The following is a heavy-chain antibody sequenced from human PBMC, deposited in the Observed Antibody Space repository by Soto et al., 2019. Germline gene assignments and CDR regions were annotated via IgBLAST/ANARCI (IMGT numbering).Heavy chain of an antibody. CDR1: GGTFSSYA. D-gene: IGHD2-15*01. J-gene: IGHJ2*01. CDR2: IIPIFGTT. Sequence: QVQLVQSGAEVKKPGSSVKVSCKASGGTFSSYAISWVRQAPGQGLEWMGGIIPIFGTTSYAQKFQGRVTMTADESTSTAYMELSSLRSEDTAMYYCARVVTVVKSFHYWYFDLWGRGTLVTVSS. V-gene: IGHV1-69*12. CDR3: ARVVTVVKSFHYWYFDL.